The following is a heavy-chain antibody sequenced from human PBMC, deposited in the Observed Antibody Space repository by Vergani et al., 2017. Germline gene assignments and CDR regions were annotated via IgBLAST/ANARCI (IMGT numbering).Heavy chain of an antibody. Sequence: EVQLVESGGGLVQPGGSLRLSCLASGFTFRSYAMSWVRQAPGKGLEGVSAISGSGGTTYYADSVKGRFTFSRDNSKNTLYLQMNSLRAEDTAVYYCAKETVSPFGYWGQGTLVTVSS. J-gene: IGHJ4*02. D-gene: IGHD4-11*01. CDR2: ISGSGGTT. CDR1: GFTFRSYA. CDR3: AKETVSPFGY. V-gene: IGHV3-23*04.